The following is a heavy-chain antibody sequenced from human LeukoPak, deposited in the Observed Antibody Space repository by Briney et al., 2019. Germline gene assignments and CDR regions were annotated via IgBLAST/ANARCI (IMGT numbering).Heavy chain of an antibody. CDR2: IIPIFGTA. CDR1: GGTFSSYA. CDR3: ARDRGLGYGSSTSCYGVYNWFDP. V-gene: IGHV1-69*01. D-gene: IGHD2-2*01. Sequence: ASVTVSCKASGGTFSSYAISWVRQAPGQGLEWMGGIIPIFGTANYAQKFQGRVTITADESTSTAYMELSSLRSEDTAVYYCARDRGLGYGSSTSCYGVYNWFDPWGQGTLVTVSS. J-gene: IGHJ5*02.